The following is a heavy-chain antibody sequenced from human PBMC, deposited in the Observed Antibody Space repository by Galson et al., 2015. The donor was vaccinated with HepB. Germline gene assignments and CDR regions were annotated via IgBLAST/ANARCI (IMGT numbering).Heavy chain of an antibody. D-gene: IGHD5-12*01. CDR1: GGSISSSNW. Sequence: TLSLTCAVSGGSISSSNWWSWVRQPPGKGLEWIGEIYHSGSTNYNPSLKSRVTISVDKSKNQFSLKLSSVTAADTAVYYCARERQYSGYDLGYWGQGTLVTVSS. CDR3: ARERQYSGYDLGY. V-gene: IGHV4-4*02. CDR2: IYHSGST. J-gene: IGHJ4*02.